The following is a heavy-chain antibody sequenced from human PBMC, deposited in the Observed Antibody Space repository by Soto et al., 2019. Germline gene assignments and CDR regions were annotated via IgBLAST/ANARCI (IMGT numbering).Heavy chain of an antibody. V-gene: IGHV3-33*01. J-gene: IGHJ4*02. Sequence: QVQLVESGGGVVQPGRSLRLSCAASGFTFSSYGMLWVRQAPGKGLEWVAVIWYDGSNKYYADSVKGRFTISRDNSKNTLYLQMNSLRAEDTAVYYCARDQGRGYSYGFDYWGQGTLVTVSS. CDR1: GFTFSSYG. CDR2: IWYDGSNK. CDR3: ARDQGRGYSYGFDY. D-gene: IGHD5-18*01.